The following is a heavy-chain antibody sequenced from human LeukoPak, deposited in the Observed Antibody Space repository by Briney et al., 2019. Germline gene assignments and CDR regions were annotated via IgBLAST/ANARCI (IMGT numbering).Heavy chain of an antibody. CDR3: ASSSSWTRWDY. CDR1: GFTFDDYA. D-gene: IGHD6-13*01. J-gene: IGHJ4*02. Sequence: GGSLRLSCAASGFTFDDYAMHWVRQAPGKGLEWVSGISWNSGSIGYADSVKGRFTISRDNAKNPLYLQMNSLRAEDTAVYYCASSSSWTRWDYWGQGTLVTVSS. CDR2: ISWNSGSI. V-gene: IGHV3-9*01.